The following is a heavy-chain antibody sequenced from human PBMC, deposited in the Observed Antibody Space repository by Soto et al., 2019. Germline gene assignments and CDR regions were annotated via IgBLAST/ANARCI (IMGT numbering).Heavy chain of an antibody. J-gene: IGHJ4*02. CDR2: ISGSGGNT. CDR1: GFWFSSYA. D-gene: IGHD3-10*01. Sequence: GGSLRLSCAASGFWFSSYAMSWVRQAPGKWLEWVSAISGSGGNTYYAESVKGRFTISRDNSKNTLYLQMNSLRAEDTAVYYCAKDGLHGSGNYSPDWGQGXLVTVYS. CDR3: AKDGLHGSGNYSPD. V-gene: IGHV3-23*01.